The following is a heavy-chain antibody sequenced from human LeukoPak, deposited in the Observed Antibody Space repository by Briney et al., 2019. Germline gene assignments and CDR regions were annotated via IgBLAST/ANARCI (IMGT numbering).Heavy chain of an antibody. CDR1: GFTFSSYG. CDR2: IKQDGSEK. J-gene: IGHJ4*02. Sequence: GGSLRLSCAASGFTFSSYGMHWVRQAPGKGLEWVATIKQDGSEKYYVDSVKGRFTISRDNAKNSLYVQMNSLGVEDTAVYYCARLRGLYSDTNRYQTALDCWGQGTLITVSS. V-gene: IGHV3-7*01. CDR3: ARLRGLYSDTNRYQTALDC. D-gene: IGHD1-26*01.